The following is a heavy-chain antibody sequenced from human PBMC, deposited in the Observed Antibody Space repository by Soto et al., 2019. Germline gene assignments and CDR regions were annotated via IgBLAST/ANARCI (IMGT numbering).Heavy chain of an antibody. CDR1: RVAFSKFI. CDR3: AKVRYSSPMGYYYGMDV. Sequence: ASVKVSCKASRVAFSKFIVTWVRQAPGLGLEWVGGIIPILGTANYAQKFQGRVTITADESTSTSYMEVNNLRSEDTAVYYCAKVRYSSPMGYYYGMDVWGQGTTVTVSS. V-gene: IGHV1-69*13. J-gene: IGHJ6*02. CDR2: IIPILGTA. D-gene: IGHD6-19*01.